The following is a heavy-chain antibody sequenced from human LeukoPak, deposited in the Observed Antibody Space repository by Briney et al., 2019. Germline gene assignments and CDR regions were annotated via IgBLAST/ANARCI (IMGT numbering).Heavy chain of an antibody. CDR1: GYTFTSYG. D-gene: IGHD3-10*01. V-gene: IGHV1-18*01. CDR3: ARGRGLWLGESAQYYFDY. J-gene: IGHJ4*02. CDR2: ISTYNGNT. Sequence: ASVKVSCKASGYTFTSYGINWVRQAPGQGLEWMGWISTYNGNTDYAQKFQGRVTMTTDTSTTTAYMELRSLRSDDTAVYYCARGRGLWLGESAQYYFDYWGQGTLVTVSS.